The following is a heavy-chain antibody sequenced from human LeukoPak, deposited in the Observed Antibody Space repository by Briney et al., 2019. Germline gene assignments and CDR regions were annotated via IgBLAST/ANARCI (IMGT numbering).Heavy chain of an antibody. Sequence: TSETLSLTCTVSGGSVSSSSYYWGWIRQPPGKGLEWIAFIYYSGSTYYNPSLKSRVTISVDTSKNQFSLKLSSVTAADTAAYYCARHGPLSRYSSSSGWFDPWGQGTLVTVSS. D-gene: IGHD6-6*01. CDR1: GGSVSSSSYY. CDR3: ARHGPLSRYSSSSGWFDP. CDR2: IYYSGST. V-gene: IGHV4-39*01. J-gene: IGHJ5*02.